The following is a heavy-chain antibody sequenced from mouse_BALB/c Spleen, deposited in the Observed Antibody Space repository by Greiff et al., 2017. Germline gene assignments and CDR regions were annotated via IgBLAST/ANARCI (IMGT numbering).Heavy chain of an antibody. V-gene: IGHV5-9-4*01. CDR1: GFTFSSYA. CDR3: ARDNKMDY. J-gene: IGHJ4*01. Sequence: EVKVEESGGGLVKPGGSLKLSCAASGFTFSSYAMSWVRQSPEKRLEWVAEISSGGSYTYYPDTVTGRFTISRDNAKNTLYLEMSSLRSEDTAMYYCARDNKMDYWGQGTSVTVSS. CDR2: ISSGGSYT.